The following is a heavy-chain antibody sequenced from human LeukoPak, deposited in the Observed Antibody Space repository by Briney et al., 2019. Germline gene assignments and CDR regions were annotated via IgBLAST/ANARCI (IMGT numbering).Heavy chain of an antibody. CDR2: IYYSGST. CDR3: ARRLMGYDAVDI. Sequence: SETLSLTCTVSGGSISSYYWSWIRQPPGKGLEWIGYIYYSGSTNYNPSLKSRVTISVDTSKNQFSLKLSSVTAADTAVYYCARRLMGYDAVDIWGQGTMVTVSS. D-gene: IGHD3-22*01. V-gene: IGHV4-59*08. J-gene: IGHJ3*02. CDR1: GGSISSYY.